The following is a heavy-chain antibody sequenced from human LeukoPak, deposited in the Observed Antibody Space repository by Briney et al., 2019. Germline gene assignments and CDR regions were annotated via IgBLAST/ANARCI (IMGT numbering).Heavy chain of an antibody. D-gene: IGHD2-2*01. J-gene: IGHJ3*02. V-gene: IGHV3-21*01. Sequence: PGGSLRLSCAASGFTFSSYSMNWVRQAPGKGLEWVSSISSSSSYIYYADSVKGRFTISRDNAKNSLYLQMNSLRAEDTAVYYCAREFVGTDIVVVPAAHEDAFDIWGQGTMVTVSS. CDR2: ISSSSSYI. CDR1: GFTFSSYS. CDR3: AREFVGTDIVVVPAAHEDAFDI.